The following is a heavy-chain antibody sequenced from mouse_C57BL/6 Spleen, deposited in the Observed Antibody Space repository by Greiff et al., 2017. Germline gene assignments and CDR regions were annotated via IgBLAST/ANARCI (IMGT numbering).Heavy chain of an antibody. CDR2: IYPGGGYT. Sequence: QVQLQQSGAELVRPGTSVKMSCKASGYTFTNYWIGWAKQRPGHGLEWIGDIYPGGGYTNYNEKFKGKATLTADKSSSTAYLQFSSLTSEDSAIYYCARQGYYGRYFDYWGQGTTLTVSS. D-gene: IGHD1-1*01. V-gene: IGHV1-63*01. CDR1: GYTFTNYW. CDR3: ARQGYYGRYFDY. J-gene: IGHJ2*01.